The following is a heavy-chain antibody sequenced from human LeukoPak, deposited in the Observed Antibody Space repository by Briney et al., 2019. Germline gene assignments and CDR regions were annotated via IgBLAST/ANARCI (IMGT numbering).Heavy chain of an antibody. Sequence: GGSLRLSCAASGFTFSSYAMSWVRQAPGKGLEWVSAISGSGGSTYYADSVKGRFTISRDNSKNTLYLQMNSLRAEDAAVYYCAKVGVWGSPRLWDYWGQGTLVTVSS. CDR2: ISGSGGST. CDR3: AKVGVWGSPRLWDY. V-gene: IGHV3-23*01. CDR1: GFTFSSYA. J-gene: IGHJ4*02. D-gene: IGHD7-27*01.